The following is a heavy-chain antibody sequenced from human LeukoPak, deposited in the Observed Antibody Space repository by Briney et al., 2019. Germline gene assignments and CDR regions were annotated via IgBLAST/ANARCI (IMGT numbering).Heavy chain of an antibody. V-gene: IGHV4-59*11. CDR2: IYYTGGT. Sequence: SETLSLTCTVSGGSISSHFWSWLRQPPGKGLEWIGYIYYTGGTNYSPSLKSRVTLSVDTSKNQFSLELSSVTAADTAVYYCARRSYGTFDSWGQGTLVTVSS. CDR1: GGSISSHF. D-gene: IGHD5-18*01. J-gene: IGHJ4*02. CDR3: ARRSYGTFDS.